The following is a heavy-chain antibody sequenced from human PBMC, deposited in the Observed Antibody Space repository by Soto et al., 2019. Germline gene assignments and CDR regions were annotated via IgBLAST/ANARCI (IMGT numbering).Heavy chain of an antibody. J-gene: IGHJ4*02. V-gene: IGHV1-3*01. CDR2: INPANGNA. Sequence: ASVKVSCKASGYNFRNYALHWVRRAPGQRLEWMGWINPANGNAKYSEKFQGRVTNTGDTSASTAYMELSSLRSEDTAVYYCARVIEYCSGGSCYQVFDYWGQGTLVTVSS. CDR3: ARVIEYCSGGSCYQVFDY. CDR1: GYNFRNYA. D-gene: IGHD2-15*01.